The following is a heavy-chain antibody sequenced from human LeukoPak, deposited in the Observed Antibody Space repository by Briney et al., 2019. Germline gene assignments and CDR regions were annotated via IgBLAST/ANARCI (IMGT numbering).Heavy chain of an antibody. CDR1: GGTFSSYA. D-gene: IGHD6-6*01. CDR3: ARSEQLVYYYYDMDV. V-gene: IGHV1-69*04. J-gene: IGHJ6*02. CDR2: IIPIFGIA. Sequence: ASVKVSCKASGGTFSSYAISWVRQAPGQGLEWMGRIIPIFGIANYAQKFQGRVTITADKSTSTAYMELSSLRSEDTAVYYCARSEQLVYYYYDMDVWGQGTTVTVSS.